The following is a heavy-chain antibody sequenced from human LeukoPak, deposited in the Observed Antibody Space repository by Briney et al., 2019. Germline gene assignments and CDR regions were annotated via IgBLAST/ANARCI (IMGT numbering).Heavy chain of an antibody. Sequence: GGSLRLSCAASGTTFSNYFMHWVRQAPGKGLEWVADIASDGSHTFYVESVKGRFTISRDNSKNTLYLQMNSLRAEDTAVYFCARERQDTVIHSGAFDIWGQGTMVTVSS. CDR1: GTTFSNYF. V-gene: IGHV3-30*04. J-gene: IGHJ3*02. CDR2: IASDGSHT. CDR3: ARERQDTVIHSGAFDI. D-gene: IGHD2-21*02.